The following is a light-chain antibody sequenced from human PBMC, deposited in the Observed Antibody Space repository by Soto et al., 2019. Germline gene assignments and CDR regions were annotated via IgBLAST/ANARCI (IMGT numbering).Light chain of an antibody. CDR1: SSDVGGFNY. J-gene: IGLJ2*01. Sequence: QSVLTQPRSVSGSPGQSVTISCTGTSSDVGGFNYVSWYQHHPGKAPKLMVYDVSKRPSGVPDRFSGSKSGNTASLTISGLQAEDEADYSCCSYAGTVLFGGGTKLTVL. CDR3: CSYAGTVL. CDR2: DVS. V-gene: IGLV2-11*01.